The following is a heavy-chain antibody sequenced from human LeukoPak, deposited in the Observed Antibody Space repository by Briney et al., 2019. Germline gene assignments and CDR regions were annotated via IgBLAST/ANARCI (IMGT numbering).Heavy chain of an antibody. CDR2: ISGSGGST. Sequence: GGSLRLSCTASGFTFSSYAMSWVRQAPGKGLEWVSAISGSGGSTYYADSVKGRFTISRDNSKNTLYLQMDSLRAGDTAVYYCASHTAMVLVLAFDIWGQGTMVTVSS. CDR1: GFTFSSYA. D-gene: IGHD5-18*01. J-gene: IGHJ3*02. CDR3: ASHTAMVLVLAFDI. V-gene: IGHV3-23*01.